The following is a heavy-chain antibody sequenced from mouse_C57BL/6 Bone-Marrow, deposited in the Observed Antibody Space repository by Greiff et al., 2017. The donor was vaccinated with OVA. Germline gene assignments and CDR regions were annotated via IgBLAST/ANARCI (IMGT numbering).Heavy chain of an antibody. Sequence: EVQLQQSGPELVKPGASVKISCKASGYTFTDYYMNWVKQSPGKSLEWIGDITPNNGGTRYNQKFKGKATLTVDKSSSTACRGLRSLTAEDSAVYYCAPAWFAYWGQGTLVTVSA. J-gene: IGHJ3*01. CDR1: GYTFTDYY. CDR3: APAWFAY. CDR2: ITPNNGGT. V-gene: IGHV1-26*01.